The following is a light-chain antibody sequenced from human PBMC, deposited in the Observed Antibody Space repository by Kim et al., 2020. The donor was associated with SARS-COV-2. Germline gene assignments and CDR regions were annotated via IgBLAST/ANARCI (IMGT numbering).Light chain of an antibody. J-gene: IGLJ3*02. V-gene: IGLV10-54*04. CDR2: RNN. CDR1: TDNVGNRG. Sequence: QTATLPCTGNTDNVGNRGAAWLQQHQDHPPKLLSYRNNNRPSGISERFSASRSGSTATLTITGLQPEDEADYYCSAWDSALSAWVFGGGTRVTVL. CDR3: SAWDSALSAWV.